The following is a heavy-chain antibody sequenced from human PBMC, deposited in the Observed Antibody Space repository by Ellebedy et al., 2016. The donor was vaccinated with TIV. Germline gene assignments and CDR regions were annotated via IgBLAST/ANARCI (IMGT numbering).Heavy chain of an antibody. J-gene: IGHJ6*02. CDR1: GDSISNNDYY. Sequence: SETLSLXXNVSGDSISNNDYYWSWIRQPPGKGLEWIAEINHGGVTNYNPSLKSRVTISLDTSKNQFSLRLSSVTAADTAVYYCARFRSGIVVAPAHYGMDVWGQGTTVTVSS. CDR2: INHGGVT. CDR3: ARFRSGIVVAPAHYGMDV. V-gene: IGHV4-39*01. D-gene: IGHD2-2*01.